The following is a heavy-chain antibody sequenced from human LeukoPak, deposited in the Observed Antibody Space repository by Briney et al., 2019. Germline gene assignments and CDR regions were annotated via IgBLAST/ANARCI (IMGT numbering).Heavy chain of an antibody. V-gene: IGHV1-3*01. CDR1: GYTFTSYD. CDR2: INAGNGNT. Sequence: GASVKVSCKASGYTFTSYDINWVRQAPGQGLEWMGWINAGNGNTKYSQKFQGRVTITRDTSASTAYMELSSLRSEDTAVYYCATSHSSWRAFDIWGQGTMVTVSS. D-gene: IGHD2-2*01. J-gene: IGHJ3*02. CDR3: ATSHSSWRAFDI.